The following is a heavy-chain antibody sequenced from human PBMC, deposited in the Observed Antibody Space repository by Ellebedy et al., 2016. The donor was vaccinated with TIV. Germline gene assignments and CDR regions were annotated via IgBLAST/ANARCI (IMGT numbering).Heavy chain of an antibody. CDR2: ISAYNGNT. Sequence: AASVKVSCRASGYTFTSYGISWVRQAPGQGLEWMGWISAYNGNTNYAQKLQGRVTMTTDTSTSTAYMELRSLRSDDTAVYYCARDWAEMASTAGDAFDIWGQGTMVTVSS. D-gene: IGHD5-24*01. CDR3: ARDWAEMASTAGDAFDI. J-gene: IGHJ3*02. V-gene: IGHV1-18*01. CDR1: GYTFTSYG.